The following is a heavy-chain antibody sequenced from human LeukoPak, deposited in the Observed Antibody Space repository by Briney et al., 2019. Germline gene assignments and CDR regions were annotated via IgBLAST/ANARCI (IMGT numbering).Heavy chain of an antibody. CDR1: GFTFSSYA. CDR3: ANPRVIMIMFGGVTPFDH. Sequence: GGSLRLSCAASGFTFSSYAMSWVRQAQGTGQEWVSSICANGGSPYYADSVKGRFTISRDYCKNTLYLQMNSLRAEDKAVYYCANPRVIMIMFGGVTPFDHWGQGTLVTVSS. J-gene: IGHJ4*02. D-gene: IGHD3-16*01. CDR2: ICANGGSP. V-gene: IGHV3-23*01.